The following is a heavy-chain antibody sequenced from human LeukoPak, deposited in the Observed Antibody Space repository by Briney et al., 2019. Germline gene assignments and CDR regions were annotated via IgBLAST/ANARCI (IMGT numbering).Heavy chain of an antibody. CDR1: GGSISSYY. CDR2: IYYSGST. CDR3: ARGPTARDMDV. V-gene: IGHV4-59*01. J-gene: IGHJ6*03. Sequence: PSETLSLTCTISGGSISSYYWSWIRQPPGKGLEWIGYIYYSGSTNYNPSLKSRVTISVDTSKNQFSLKLNSVTAADTAVYYCARGPTARDMDVWGKGTTVTVSS. D-gene: IGHD4-11*01.